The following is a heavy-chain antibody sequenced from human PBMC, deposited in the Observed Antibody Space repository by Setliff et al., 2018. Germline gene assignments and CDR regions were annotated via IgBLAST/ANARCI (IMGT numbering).Heavy chain of an antibody. D-gene: IGHD1-26*01. Sequence: PSETLSLTCAVYGGSFSGYYWSWIRQPPGKGLEWIGSISHSGSAYYNSSLKSRVTISLDTSKNQFSLKLSSVTAADTAMYYCARHVLNRGTYPRPRDSWGQGTLVTVSS. V-gene: IGHV4-34*01. CDR2: ISHSGSA. CDR1: GGSFSGYY. CDR3: ARHVLNRGTYPRPRDS. J-gene: IGHJ4*02.